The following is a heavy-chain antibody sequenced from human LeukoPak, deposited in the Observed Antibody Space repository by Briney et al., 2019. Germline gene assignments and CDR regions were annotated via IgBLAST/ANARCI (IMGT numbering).Heavy chain of an antibody. Sequence: GASVKVSCKASGGTFSSYGISWVRQAPGQGLEWMGGIIPIFGTANYAQKFQGRVTITADESTSTAYMELSSLRSEDTAVYYCAREVNYGSWGTSGAFDIWGQGTMVTVSS. CDR1: GGTFSSYG. J-gene: IGHJ3*02. CDR3: AREVNYGSWGTSGAFDI. V-gene: IGHV1-69*13. D-gene: IGHD3-10*01. CDR2: IIPIFGTA.